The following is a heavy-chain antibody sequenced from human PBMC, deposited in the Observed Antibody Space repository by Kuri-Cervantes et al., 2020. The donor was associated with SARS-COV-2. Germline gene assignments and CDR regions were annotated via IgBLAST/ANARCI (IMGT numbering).Heavy chain of an antibody. Sequence: ASVKVSCKASGGTFSSYAISWVRQAPGQGLEWMGWINPNSGGTNYAQKFQGRVTMTRDTSISTAYMELSRLRSDDTAVYYCARIPHPHDYGDPSLDYWGQGTLVTVSS. D-gene: IGHD4-17*01. CDR3: ARIPHPHDYGDPSLDY. CDR1: GGTFSSYA. V-gene: IGHV1-2*02. J-gene: IGHJ4*02. CDR2: INPNSGGT.